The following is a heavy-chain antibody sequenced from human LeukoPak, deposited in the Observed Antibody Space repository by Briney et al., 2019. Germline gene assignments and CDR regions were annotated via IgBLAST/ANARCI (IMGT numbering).Heavy chain of an antibody. V-gene: IGHV3-53*01. D-gene: IGHD3-16*02. CDR2: IYSGGST. CDR3: VSGNDPDSTWESYRLDAFDI. Sequence: GSLRDSCAASVFTDISNHMSWVRQAPGKGLELVSVIYSGGSTYYADSVKGRFTISRDNSKNTLYLQMNSLRAEDTAVYYCVSGNDPDSTWESYRLDAFDIWGQGTTVIVSS. J-gene: IGHJ3*02. CDR1: VFTDISNH.